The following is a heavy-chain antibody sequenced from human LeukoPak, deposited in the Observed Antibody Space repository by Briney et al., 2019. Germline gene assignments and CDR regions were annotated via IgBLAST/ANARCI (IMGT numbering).Heavy chain of an antibody. V-gene: IGHV4-59*02. CDR2: IYYSGST. D-gene: IGHD1-7*01. Sequence: GSLRLSCAASGFTVSSNYMSWVRQAPGKGLEWIGYIYYSGSTNYNPSLKSRVTISVDTSKNQFSLKLSSVTAADTAVYYCARGITGTPGVNWFDPWGQGTLVTVSS. J-gene: IGHJ5*02. CDR1: GFTVSSNY. CDR3: ARGITGTPGVNWFDP.